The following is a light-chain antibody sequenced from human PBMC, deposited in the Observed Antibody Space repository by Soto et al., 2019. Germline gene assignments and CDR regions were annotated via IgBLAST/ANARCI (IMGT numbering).Light chain of an antibody. CDR3: QKYGTSPKP. V-gene: IGKV3-20*01. J-gene: IGKJ1*01. CDR2: GAS. CDR1: QSVSSSY. Sequence: EIVLTQSPGTLSLSPGERATLSCRASQSVSSSYLAWYQQKPGQAPRLLIYGASSRATGIPDRFSGSGSGTDCTLTISRLEPEDFAGYYCQKYGTSPKPFGQGTKVEIK.